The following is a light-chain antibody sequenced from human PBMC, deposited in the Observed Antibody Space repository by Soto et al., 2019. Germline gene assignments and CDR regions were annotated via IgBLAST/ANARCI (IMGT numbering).Light chain of an antibody. J-gene: IGKJ4*01. CDR1: QTLNNY. CDR2: AAS. CDR3: QQSFSPLLT. V-gene: IGKV1-39*01. Sequence: DIQMTQSPASVSASVGDRVTITCRASQTLNNYLTWFQQKPGKAPKVLIYAASTLQSGVPSRFSGSGSGAEFTLTISSLQPEDFATYYCQQSFSPLLTFGGGTKVDIK.